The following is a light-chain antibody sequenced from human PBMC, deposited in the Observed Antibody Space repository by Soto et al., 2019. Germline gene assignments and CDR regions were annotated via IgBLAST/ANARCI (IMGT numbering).Light chain of an antibody. Sequence: EIVMTQSPATLSVSPGERAGLSCRASQSVSSKLAWYQQKPGQAPRLLIYGASNRATGIPDRFSGSGSGTDFTLTISRLEPEDFAVYYCQQYGSSGTFGQGTKVDIK. V-gene: IGKV3-20*01. J-gene: IGKJ1*01. CDR1: QSVSSK. CDR3: QQYGSSGT. CDR2: GAS.